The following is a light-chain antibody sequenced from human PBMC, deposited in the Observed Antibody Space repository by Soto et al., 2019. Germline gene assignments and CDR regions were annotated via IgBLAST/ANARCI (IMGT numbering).Light chain of an antibody. J-gene: IGKJ3*01. Sequence: EIVLTQSPATLSLSPGERDTVSCRASQSVSSSLAWYQQIPGQAPRLLIYDASNRATGIPARFSGSGSGTDFTPPISSLESEDFAVYYCQQRSNWLFTFGPGTKVDIK. V-gene: IGKV3-11*01. CDR2: DAS. CDR3: QQRSNWLFT. CDR1: QSVSSS.